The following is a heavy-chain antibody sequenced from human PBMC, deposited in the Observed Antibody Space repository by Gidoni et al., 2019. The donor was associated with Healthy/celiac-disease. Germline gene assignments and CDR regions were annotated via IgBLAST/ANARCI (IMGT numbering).Heavy chain of an antibody. CDR2: IRSKAYGGTT. Sequence: EVQLVESGGGLVQPGRSLRLSGTASGVPFGDYAMSWVRQAPGKGLEWVGFIRSKAYGGTTEYAASVKGRFTISRDDSKSIAYLQMNSLKTEDTAVYYCTRDEWIVGAPDAFDIWGQGTMVTVSS. CDR3: TRDEWIVGAPDAFDI. J-gene: IGHJ3*02. CDR1: GVPFGDYA. D-gene: IGHD1-26*01. V-gene: IGHV3-49*04.